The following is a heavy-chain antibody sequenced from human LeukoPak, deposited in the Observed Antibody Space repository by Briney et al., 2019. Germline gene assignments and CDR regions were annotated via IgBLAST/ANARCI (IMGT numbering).Heavy chain of an antibody. J-gene: IGHJ4*02. V-gene: IGHV4-38-2*02. CDR3: ARDRIYGSGSDHFDY. D-gene: IGHD3-10*01. Sequence: PSETLSLTCTVSGYSIRSGYYWGWIRQPPGKGLEWIGSIYHSGSIYHKPSLKSRVTISVDTSKNQFSLKLSSVTAADTAVYYCARDRIYGSGSDHFDYWGQGTLVTVPS. CDR2: IYHSGSI. CDR1: GYSIRSGYY.